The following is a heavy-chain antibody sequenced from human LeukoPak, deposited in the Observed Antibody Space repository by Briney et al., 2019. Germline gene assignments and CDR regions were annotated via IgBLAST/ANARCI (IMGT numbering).Heavy chain of an antibody. CDR1: GFTFSSYT. Sequence: GGSLRLSCAASGFTFSSYTMSWVRQAPGKGLEWVSYISSSSSTIYYADSVKGRFTISRDNAKNSLYLQMNSLRAEDTAVYYCARDYGSGSYAGYYYGMDVWGQGTTVTVSS. CDR3: ARDYGSGSYAGYYYGMDV. D-gene: IGHD3-10*01. J-gene: IGHJ6*02. V-gene: IGHV3-48*01. CDR2: ISSSSSTI.